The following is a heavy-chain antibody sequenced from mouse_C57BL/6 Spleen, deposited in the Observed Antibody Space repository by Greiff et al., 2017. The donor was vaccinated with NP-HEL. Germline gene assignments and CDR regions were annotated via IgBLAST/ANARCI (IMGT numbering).Heavy chain of an antibody. V-gene: IGHV1-9*01. CDR1: GYTFTGYW. Sequence: QVQLKQSGAELMKPGASVKLSCKATGYTFTGYWIEWVKQRPGHGLEWIGEILPGSGSTNYNEKFKGKATFTADTSSNTAYMQLSSLTTEDSAIYYCARRENYYGSSYEYYFDYWDQGTTLTVSS. CDR2: ILPGSGST. J-gene: IGHJ2*01. CDR3: ARRENYYGSSYEYYFDY. D-gene: IGHD1-1*01.